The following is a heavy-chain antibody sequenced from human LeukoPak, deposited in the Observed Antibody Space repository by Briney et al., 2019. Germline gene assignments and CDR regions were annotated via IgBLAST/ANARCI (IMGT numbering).Heavy chain of an antibody. J-gene: IGHJ3*02. CDR1: GGSFSGYY. V-gene: IGHV4-34*01. CDR2: INHSGST. CDR3: ARVVATEEAFDI. Sequence: SETLSLTCAVYGGSFSGYYWSWIRQPPGKGLEWIGEINHSGSTNYNPSLKSRVTISVDTSKNQFSLKRSSVTAADTAVYYCARVVATEEAFDIWGQGTMCTVSS. D-gene: IGHD5-12*01.